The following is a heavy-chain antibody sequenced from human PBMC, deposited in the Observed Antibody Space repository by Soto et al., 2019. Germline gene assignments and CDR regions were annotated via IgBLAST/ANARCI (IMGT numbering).Heavy chain of an antibody. D-gene: IGHD6-6*01. J-gene: IGHJ6*02. CDR2: ISYDGSNK. V-gene: IGHV3-30-3*01. CDR1: GFTFSSYA. CDR3: ARDLSEYSISARLGRYYHSCTDV. Sequence: GSLRLSCAASGFTFSSYAMHGVRQAPGKGLEWVAVISYDGSNKYYADSVKGRFTISRDNSKNTLYLQMNSLRAEDTAVYYCARDLSEYSISARLGRYYHSCTDVRGQRSTVTVFS.